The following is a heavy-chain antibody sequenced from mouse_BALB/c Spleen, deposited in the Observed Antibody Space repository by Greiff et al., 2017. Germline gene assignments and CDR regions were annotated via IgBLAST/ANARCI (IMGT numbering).Heavy chain of an antibody. D-gene: IGHD1-2*01. CDR2: ISSGGST. CDR1: GFTFSSYA. Sequence: EVKVVESGGGLVKPGGSLKLSCAASGFTFSSYAMSWVRQTPEKRLEWVASISSGGSTYYPDSVKGRFTISRDNARNILYLQMSSLRSEDTAMYYCARVRRLQNFDYWGQGTTLTVSS. V-gene: IGHV5-6-5*01. CDR3: ARVRRLQNFDY. J-gene: IGHJ2*01.